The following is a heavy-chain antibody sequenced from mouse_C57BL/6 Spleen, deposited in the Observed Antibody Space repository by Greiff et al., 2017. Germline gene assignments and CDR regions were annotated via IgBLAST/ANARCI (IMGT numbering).Heavy chain of an antibody. V-gene: IGHV3-6*01. D-gene: IGHD2-4*01. CDR3: ARDLGIYYDYDGDWYFDV. Sequence: EVKLMESGPGLVKPSQSLSLTCSVTGYSITSGYYWNWIRQFPGNKLEWMGYISYDGSNNYNPSLKNRFSITRDTSKNQFFLKLNSVTTEDTATYYCARDLGIYYDYDGDWYFDVWGTGTTVTVSS. CDR1: GYSITSGYY. J-gene: IGHJ1*03. CDR2: ISYDGSN.